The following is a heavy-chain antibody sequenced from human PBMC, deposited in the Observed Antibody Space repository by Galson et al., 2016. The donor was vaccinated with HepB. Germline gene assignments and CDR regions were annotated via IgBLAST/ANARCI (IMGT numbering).Heavy chain of an antibody. V-gene: IGHV3-30*04. J-gene: IGHJ4*02. CDR3: AREAERWNYLDY. CDR1: GYIFRTYP. D-gene: IGHD5-24*01. CDR2: ISSDGSSE. Sequence: SLRLSCAASGYIFRTYPMHWVRPAPGKGLEWVAVISSDGSSEWNADSVKGRFTTSRDNSQTTLSLQMSSLRPEDTAAYYCAREAERWNYLDYWGQGALFTVSS.